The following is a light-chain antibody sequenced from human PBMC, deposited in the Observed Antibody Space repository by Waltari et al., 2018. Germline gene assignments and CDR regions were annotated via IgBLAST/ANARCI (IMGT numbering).Light chain of an antibody. J-gene: IGLJ2*01. CDR2: DVF. CDR1: SSDFGGYNS. CDR3: CSYGGSYTLI. Sequence: QSALTQPRSVSGSPGQSVTISCTGGSSDFGGYNSVFSYQQHPGNAPTLLIYDVFKRPSGVLDRFSASKSGNTASLTISGLQADDEADYHCCSYGGSYTLIFGGGTKLTVL. V-gene: IGLV2-11*01.